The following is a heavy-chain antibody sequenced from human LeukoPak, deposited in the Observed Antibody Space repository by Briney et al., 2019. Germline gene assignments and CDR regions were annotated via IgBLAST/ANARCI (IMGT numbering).Heavy chain of an antibody. CDR2: ITYDGKVQ. Sequence: PGGSLRLSCADSGFAFRTYTMHRVRQAPGKGLEWLAVITYDGKVQHYTETVKGQFTVSRDNSKRTLYLQMISLRPEDTGFYYCARGERVGATDYLDAWGRGTLVTVSS. J-gene: IGHJ4*02. D-gene: IGHD1-26*01. CDR1: GFAFRTYT. CDR3: ARGERVGATDYLDA. V-gene: IGHV3-30*04.